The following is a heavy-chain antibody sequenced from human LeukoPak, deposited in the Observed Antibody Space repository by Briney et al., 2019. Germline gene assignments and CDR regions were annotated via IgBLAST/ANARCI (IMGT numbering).Heavy chain of an antibody. CDR3: ASATVTTGYYYGMDV. D-gene: IGHD4-11*01. CDR1: GGTFSSYA. CDR2: INPSGGST. V-gene: IGHV1-46*01. J-gene: IGHJ6*02. Sequence: ASVKVSCKASGGTFSSYAISWVRQAPGQGLEWMGIINPSGGSTSYAQKFQGRVTMTRDTSTSTVYMELSSLRSEDTAVYYCASATVTTGYYYGMDVWGQGTTVTVSS.